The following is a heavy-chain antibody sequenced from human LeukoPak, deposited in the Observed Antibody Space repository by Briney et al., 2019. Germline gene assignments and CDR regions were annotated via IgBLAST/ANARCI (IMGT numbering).Heavy chain of an antibody. J-gene: IGHJ4*02. V-gene: IGHV4-59*01. CDR2: IYYSGST. D-gene: IGHD3-22*01. Sequence: PSETLSLTCTVSGGSISSYYWSWIRQPPGKGLEWIGYIYYSGSTNYNPSLKSRVTISVDTSKNQFSLKLSSVTAADTAVYYCARERDLPGYYDSSGTFDYWGQGTLVTVSS. CDR3: ARERDLPGYYDSSGTFDY. CDR1: GGSISSYY.